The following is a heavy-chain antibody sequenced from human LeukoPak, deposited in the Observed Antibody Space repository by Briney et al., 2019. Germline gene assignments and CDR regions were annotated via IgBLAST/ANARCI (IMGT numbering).Heavy chain of an antibody. D-gene: IGHD3-22*01. CDR2: IFIVGGP. J-gene: IGHJ1*01. CDR1: GGYISSSSYY. CDR3: ARRRYYDSTGYLD. Sequence: PSETLSLTCTVSGGYISSSSYYWGWVRRPPGKGLEWIGDIFIVGGPTSSSLNSRLTISLDTSKNQFSLKVNSVTAADTAVYYCARRRYYDSTGYLDWGQGTLVSISP. V-gene: IGHV4-39*01.